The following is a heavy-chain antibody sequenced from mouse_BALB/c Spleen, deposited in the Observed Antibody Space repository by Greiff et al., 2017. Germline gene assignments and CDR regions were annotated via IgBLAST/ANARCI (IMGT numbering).Heavy chain of an antibody. Sequence: EVKLQESGPGLVKPSQSLSLTCSVTGYSITSGYYWNWIRQFPGNKLEWMGYISYDGSNNYNPSLKNRISITRDTSKNQFFLKLNSVTTEDTATYYCASNGPLFAYWGQGTLVTVSA. CDR1: GYSITSGYY. V-gene: IGHV3-6*02. J-gene: IGHJ3*01. CDR3: ASNGPLFAY. D-gene: IGHD1-1*02. CDR2: ISYDGSN.